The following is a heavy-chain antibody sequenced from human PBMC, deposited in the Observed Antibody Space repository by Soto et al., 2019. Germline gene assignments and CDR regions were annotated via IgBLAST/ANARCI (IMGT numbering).Heavy chain of an antibody. V-gene: IGHV3-23*01. D-gene: IGHD2-21*02. CDR2: ISGSGGST. Sequence: EVQLLESGGGLVQPGGSLRLFCAASGFTFSSYAMSWVRQAPGKGLEWVSAISGSGGSTYYADSVKGRFTISRDNSKNTLYLQMNSLRAEDTAVYYCAVGLIRDIVVVTAIRSMNYWGQGTLVTVSS. J-gene: IGHJ4*02. CDR1: GFTFSSYA. CDR3: AVGLIRDIVVVTAIRSMNY.